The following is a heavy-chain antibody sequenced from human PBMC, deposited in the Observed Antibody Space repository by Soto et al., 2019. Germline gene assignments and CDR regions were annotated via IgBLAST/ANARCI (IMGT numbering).Heavy chain of an antibody. Sequence: EVQLVESGGGLVQPGGSLRLSCAASGFTFSTYWMHWVRQAPGKGLVWVSRINSDGSTTDYADSVRGRFTLSRDNAKNTLYLQMNSLRAEDTAVYYCARDQGYCSGGSCYVAGYWGQGTLATVSS. CDR2: INSDGSTT. J-gene: IGHJ4*02. D-gene: IGHD2-15*01. CDR3: ARDQGYCSGGSCYVAGY. CDR1: GFTFSTYW. V-gene: IGHV3-74*01.